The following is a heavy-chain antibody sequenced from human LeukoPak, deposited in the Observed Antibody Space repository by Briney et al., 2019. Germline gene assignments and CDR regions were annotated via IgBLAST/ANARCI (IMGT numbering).Heavy chain of an antibody. Sequence: SETLSLTCTVSGGSISSSSYYWGWIRQPPGKGLEWIGSIYYSGSTYYNPSLKSRVTISVDTSKNQFSLKLSSVTAADTAVYYCASTGDSYGRHRPAHHNWFDPWGREPWSPSPQ. CDR1: GGSISSSSYY. J-gene: IGHJ5*02. V-gene: IGHV4-39*01. CDR2: IYYSGST. CDR3: ASTGDSYGRHRPAHHNWFDP. D-gene: IGHD5-18*01.